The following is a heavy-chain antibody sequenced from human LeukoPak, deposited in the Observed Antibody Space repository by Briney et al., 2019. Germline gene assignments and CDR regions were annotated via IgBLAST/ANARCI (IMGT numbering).Heavy chain of an antibody. J-gene: IGHJ6*03. V-gene: IGHV3-30*02. Sequence: GGSLRLSCAASGFTFSSYGMHWVRQAPGKGLEWVAFIRYDGSNKYYADSVKGRFTISRDNSKNTLYLQMNSLRAEDTAVYYCAKDWNYGRYYYYYYYMDVWGKGTTVTVSS. CDR1: GFTFSSYG. CDR2: IRYDGSNK. D-gene: IGHD1-7*01. CDR3: AKDWNYGRYYYYYYYMDV.